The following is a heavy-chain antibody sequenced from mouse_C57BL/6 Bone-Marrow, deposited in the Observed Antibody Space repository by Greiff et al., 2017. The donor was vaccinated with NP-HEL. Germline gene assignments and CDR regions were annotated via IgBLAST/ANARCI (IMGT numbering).Heavy chain of an antibody. CDR1: GFTFSDYG. J-gene: IGHJ1*03. CDR3: ARRSNYWYFDV. CDR2: ISSGSSTI. D-gene: IGHD2-5*01. V-gene: IGHV5-17*01. Sequence: EVKLKESGGGLVKPGGSLKLSCAASGFTFSDYGMHWVRQAPEKGLEWVAYISSGSSTIYYADTVKGRFTISRDNAKNTLFLQMTSLRSEDTAMYYCARRSNYWYFDVWGTGTTVTVSS.